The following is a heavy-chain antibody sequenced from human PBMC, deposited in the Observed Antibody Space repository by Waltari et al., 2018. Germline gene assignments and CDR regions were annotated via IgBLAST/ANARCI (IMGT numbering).Heavy chain of an antibody. J-gene: IGHJ4*02. Sequence: QVQLVQSGAEVKKPGASVKVSCKASGYTFTGYYMHWVRQAPGQGLEWMGRINPNSGGTNYAQKFQGRVTMTRDTSISTAYMELSRLRSDDTAVYYCARDWAYCGGDCSSPGGVGFDYWGQGTLVTVSS. CDR3: ARDWAYCGGDCSSPGGVGFDY. V-gene: IGHV1-2*06. CDR2: INPNSGGT. D-gene: IGHD2-21*01. CDR1: GYTFTGYY.